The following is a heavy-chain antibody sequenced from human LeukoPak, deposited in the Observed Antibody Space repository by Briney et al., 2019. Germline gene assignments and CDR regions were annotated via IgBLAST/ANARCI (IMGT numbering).Heavy chain of an antibody. Sequence: GESLQISCKGSGYSFTNSWITWVRQMPGKGLEWMGRIDPTDSYTNYSPFFQGHVIFSTDKSITTAYLQWSSLKASDTAMYYCASFGRSGRDYYFDSWGQGTADADSS. J-gene: IGHJ4*02. V-gene: IGHV5-10-1*01. CDR2: IDPTDSYT. CDR1: GYSFTNSW. CDR3: ASFGRSGRDYYFDS. D-gene: IGHD5-12*01.